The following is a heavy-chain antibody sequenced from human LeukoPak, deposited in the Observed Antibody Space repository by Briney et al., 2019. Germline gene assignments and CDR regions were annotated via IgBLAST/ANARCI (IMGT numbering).Heavy chain of an antibody. D-gene: IGHD2-21*01. CDR1: GFTFRSHA. Sequence: GGSLRLSCVGSGFTFRSHAMSWVRQAPEKGLEFASGIYENGGTTYYADSVKGRFSISRDNSENTLYLQMDSLRGEDTAVYYCAKDFRIGYSAHFDYWGQGALVTVSS. CDR3: AKDFRIGYSAHFDY. J-gene: IGHJ4*02. V-gene: IGHV3-23*01. CDR2: IYENGGTT.